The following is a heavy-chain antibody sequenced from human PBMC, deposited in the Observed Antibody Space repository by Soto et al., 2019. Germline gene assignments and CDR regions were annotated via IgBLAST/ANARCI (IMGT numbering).Heavy chain of an antibody. Sequence: ASVKVSCKVSGYTLTELSMHWVRQAPGKGLEWMGGFDPEDGETIYAQKFQGRVTMTEDTSTDTAYMELSSLRSEDTAVYYCATRYYDFWSGYPDPYFDYWGQGTLVTVSS. D-gene: IGHD3-3*01. CDR2: FDPEDGET. J-gene: IGHJ4*02. V-gene: IGHV1-24*01. CDR1: GYTLTELS. CDR3: ATRYYDFWSGYPDPYFDY.